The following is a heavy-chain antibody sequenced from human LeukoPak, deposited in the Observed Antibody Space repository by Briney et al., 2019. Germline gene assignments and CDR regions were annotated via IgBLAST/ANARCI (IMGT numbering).Heavy chain of an antibody. CDR2: ISGSGTI. D-gene: IGHD3-10*01. CDR3: ARDSGTTGEVKFDP. J-gene: IGHJ5*02. Sequence: PSETLSLTCTVSGGSINSYWRWIRQPAGKGLEWIGRISGSGTITYNPALQSRLSISIDTSKNQFSLKLMSVTAADTAVYYCARDSGTTGEVKFDPWGQGTLVTVSS. CDR1: GGSINSY. V-gene: IGHV4-4*07.